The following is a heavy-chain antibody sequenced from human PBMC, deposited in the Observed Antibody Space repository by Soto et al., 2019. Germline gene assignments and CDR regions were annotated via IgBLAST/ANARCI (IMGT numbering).Heavy chain of an antibody. CDR2: MYYSGST. CDR3: ASLRIPERPFDY. CDR1: GGSISSSSYY. D-gene: IGHD3-16*01. J-gene: IGHJ4*02. Sequence: PSETLSLTCTVSGGSISSSSYYWGWVRQPPGKGLEWIGSMYYSGSTYYNPSLKNRVTISVDTSKNRFSLKLRSVTAADTAVFYCASLRIPERPFDYWGQGTMVTVS. V-gene: IGHV4-39*01.